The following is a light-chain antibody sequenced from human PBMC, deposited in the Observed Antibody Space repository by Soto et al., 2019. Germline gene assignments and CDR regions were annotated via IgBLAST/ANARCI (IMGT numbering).Light chain of an antibody. CDR1: SSDVGAYVY. J-gene: IGLJ1*01. Sequence: QSVLTQPPSASGSPGQSVTISCTGTSSDVGAYVYVSWYQQHPGKAPKLMIYEVNKRPSGVPDRFSDSKSGNTASLTVSGLQAEDEADYYCSSFAGRDFYVFGTGTKLTVL. CDR3: SSFAGRDFYV. CDR2: EVN. V-gene: IGLV2-8*01.